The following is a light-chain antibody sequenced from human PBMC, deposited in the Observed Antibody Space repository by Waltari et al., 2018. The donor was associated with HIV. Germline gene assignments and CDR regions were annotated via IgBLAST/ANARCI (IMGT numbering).Light chain of an antibody. CDR1: SSHIQRNY. J-gene: IGLJ3*02. Sequence: QSELTQSPSASGTPGQRITISCSGSSSHIQRNYVYLYKQFPGATPNVLIYKDNERPSGVPDRISGSKSGTSASLLISGLRSDDEADYYCAVWDESLDGWLFGGGTKLTVL. CDR2: KDN. V-gene: IGLV1-47*01. CDR3: AVWDESLDGWL.